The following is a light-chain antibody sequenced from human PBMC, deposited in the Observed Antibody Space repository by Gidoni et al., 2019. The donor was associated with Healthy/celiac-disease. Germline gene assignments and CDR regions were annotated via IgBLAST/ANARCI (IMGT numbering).Light chain of an antibody. J-gene: IGKJ3*01. Sequence: ESVLTGCRGTMSLSPGERATLSCRASQSVSSSYLAWYQQKPGQAPRLLIYGASSRATGIPDRFSGSGSGTDFTLSISRLEPEDFAVYYCQQYGSSPLTFXPXTKVEIK. CDR3: QQYGSSPLT. CDR1: QSVSSSY. V-gene: IGKV3-20*01. CDR2: GAS.